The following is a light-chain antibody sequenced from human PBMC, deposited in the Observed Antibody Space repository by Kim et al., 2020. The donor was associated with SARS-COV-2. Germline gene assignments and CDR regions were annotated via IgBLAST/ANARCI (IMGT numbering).Light chain of an antibody. CDR3: QKYNSAPYT. Sequence: SGSVGDSVTVTCRGSQGIRSHLAWYQQKPGKVPKVLIYAASTLQSGVPSRFSGRGSGTDFTLTITSLQPEDVATYYCQKYNSAPYTFGQGTKLEI. J-gene: IGKJ2*01. CDR2: AAS. V-gene: IGKV1-27*01. CDR1: QGIRSH.